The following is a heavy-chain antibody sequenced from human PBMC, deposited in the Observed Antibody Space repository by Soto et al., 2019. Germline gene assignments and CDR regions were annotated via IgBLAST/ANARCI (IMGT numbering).Heavy chain of an antibody. V-gene: IGHV4-61*08. CDR1: GGSVSNDAYY. CDR2: IYHSGST. Sequence: QVQLQESGPGLVKPSETLSLTCIGSGGSVSNDAYYWSWIRQPPGKGLEWIGYIYHSGSTYYIPSPKSRGTICADPSANQVSLEASSVPAADSALYYCARLISGRVFPFDCLRQGTLVNVS. CDR3: ARLISGRVFPFDC. J-gene: IGHJ4*02. D-gene: IGHD6-25*01.